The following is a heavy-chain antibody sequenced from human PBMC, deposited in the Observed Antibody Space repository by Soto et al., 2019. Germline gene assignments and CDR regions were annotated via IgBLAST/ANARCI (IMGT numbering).Heavy chain of an antibody. CDR3: ARGRYSSSWYLGAFDI. V-gene: IGHV4-31*03. CDR2: IYYSGST. J-gene: IGHJ3*02. CDR1: GGSLNSGTYY. Sequence: SETLSLTCTVSGGSLNSGTYYWNWIRQHPGKGLEWIGYIYYSGSTYYNPSLKSRVTISVDTPKNQVSLKLSSVTAADTAVYYCARGRYSSSWYLGAFDIWGQGTMVTVSS. D-gene: IGHD6-13*01.